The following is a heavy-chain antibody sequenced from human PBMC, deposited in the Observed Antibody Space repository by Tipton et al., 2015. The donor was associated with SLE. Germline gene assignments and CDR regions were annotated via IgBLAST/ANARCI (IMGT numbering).Heavy chain of an antibody. CDR1: GGSFSGYY. D-gene: IGHD6-13*01. V-gene: IGHV4-59*10. Sequence: TLSLTCAVYGGSFSGYYWSWIRQPPGKGLEWIGRIYASGSTEYNPSLKSRVTISVDPSKNQFSLRLTSLTAADTAVYYCARVVYSFSDAFDIWGQGTLVTVSS. CDR2: IYASGST. CDR3: ARVVYSFSDAFDI. J-gene: IGHJ3*02.